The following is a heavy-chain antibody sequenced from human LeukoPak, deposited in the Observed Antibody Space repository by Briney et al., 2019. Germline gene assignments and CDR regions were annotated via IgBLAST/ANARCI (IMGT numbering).Heavy chain of an antibody. V-gene: IGHV4-59*01. CDR2: IYYSGST. CDR3: AGTYYYDGSGYYHYSL. Sequence: SETLSLTCTVSGGSISSYYWSWIRQPPGKGLEWIGYIYYSGSTNYNPSLKSRVTISVDTSKNQFSLKLSSVTAADTAVYYCAGTYYYDGSGYYHYSLWGQGTLVTVSS. CDR1: GGSISSYY. J-gene: IGHJ4*02. D-gene: IGHD3-22*01.